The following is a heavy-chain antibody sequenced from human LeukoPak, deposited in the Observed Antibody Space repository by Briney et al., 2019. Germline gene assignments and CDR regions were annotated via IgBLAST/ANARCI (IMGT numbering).Heavy chain of an antibody. CDR2: IKQDGSEK. CDR3: ARDCYDFWSGYLYGMDV. Sequence: PGGSLRLSCAASGFTFSSYWMGWVRQAPGKGLEWVANIKQDGSEKYYVDSVKGRFTISRDNAKNSLYLQMNSLRAEDTAVYYCARDCYDFWSGYLYGMDVWGQGTTVTVSS. D-gene: IGHD3-3*01. V-gene: IGHV3-7*01. J-gene: IGHJ6*02. CDR1: GFTFSSYW.